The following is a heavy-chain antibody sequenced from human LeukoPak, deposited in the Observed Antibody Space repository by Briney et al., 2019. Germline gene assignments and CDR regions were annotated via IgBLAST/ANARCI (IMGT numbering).Heavy chain of an antibody. D-gene: IGHD5-18*01. Sequence: GGSLRLSCAASGFTFSAYSMNWVRQAPGKGLEWVAVIWYDGSNKYYADSVKGRFTISRDNSKNTLYLQMNSLRAEDTAVYYCARGNGYSYGYVDYWGQGTLVTVSS. V-gene: IGHV3-33*08. CDR1: GFTFSAYS. CDR2: IWYDGSNK. J-gene: IGHJ4*02. CDR3: ARGNGYSYGYVDY.